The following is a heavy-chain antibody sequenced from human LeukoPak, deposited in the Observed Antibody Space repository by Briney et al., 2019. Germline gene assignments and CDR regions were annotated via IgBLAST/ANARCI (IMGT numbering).Heavy chain of an antibody. CDR2: ISYDGSKK. D-gene: IGHD5-12*01. Sequence: HPGGSLRLSCAASGFTFSGYAMHWVRQAPGKGLEWVAIISYDGSKKYYADSVTGRFTISRDNSKNTLYLQMNSLRTEDTAVYYCARSAAAGRIVATFGYWGQGTLVIVSS. CDR1: GFTFSGYA. J-gene: IGHJ4*02. CDR3: ARSAAAGRIVATFGY. V-gene: IGHV3-30*19.